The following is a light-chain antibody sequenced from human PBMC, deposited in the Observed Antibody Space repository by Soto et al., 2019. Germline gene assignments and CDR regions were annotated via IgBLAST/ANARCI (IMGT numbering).Light chain of an antibody. Sequence: EIVMTQSPATLSVSPGGRSTLSCRASQTISGTLAWYQQKHGQXPRXXIHGASTRAPGFPARFSGSGSGTDLTITISSLQSEDFEVYYCQQYDNWPWTFGQGTKVDIK. V-gene: IGKV3-15*01. CDR1: QTISGT. CDR2: GAS. CDR3: QQYDNWPWT. J-gene: IGKJ1*01.